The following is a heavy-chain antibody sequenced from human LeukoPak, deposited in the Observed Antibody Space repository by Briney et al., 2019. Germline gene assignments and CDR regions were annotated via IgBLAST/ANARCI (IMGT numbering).Heavy chain of an antibody. Sequence: PGGSLRLACAASGFTFRSYEMNWVRQAPGKGLEWGSYISNSGSTKYYADSVKGRFTISRDNAKNSLYLQMNSLRAEDTAVYYCARECGGDCYSDPFDYWGQGTLVTVSS. CDR2: ISNSGSTK. CDR1: GFTFRSYE. J-gene: IGHJ4*02. D-gene: IGHD2-21*02. V-gene: IGHV3-48*03. CDR3: ARECGGDCYSDPFDY.